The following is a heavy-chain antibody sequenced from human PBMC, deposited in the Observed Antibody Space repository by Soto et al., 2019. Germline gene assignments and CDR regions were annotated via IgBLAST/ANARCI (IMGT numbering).Heavy chain of an antibody. Sequence: QVQLVESGGGLVKPGGSLRLSCAASGFTFSDYYMSWLRQAPGKGLEWISYISNGGGAISYAGSVKGRFTISRDNAKNSLFLQMNNLRAEDTAVYYCARRGSTVTFTYWGQGTLVTVSS. CDR3: ARRGSTVTFTY. CDR1: GFTFSDYY. V-gene: IGHV3-11*01. CDR2: ISNGGGAI. J-gene: IGHJ4*02. D-gene: IGHD4-17*01.